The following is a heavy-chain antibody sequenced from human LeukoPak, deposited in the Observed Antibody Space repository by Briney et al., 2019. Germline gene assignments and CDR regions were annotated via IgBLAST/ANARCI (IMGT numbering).Heavy chain of an antibody. CDR2: INSVSSHI. D-gene: IGHD2-15*01. CDR3: VRGGNEGYCRGGNCFHFDY. J-gene: IGHJ4*02. Sequence: GGSLRLSCAASGFSLTSSAMNWVRQAPGKGLEWVSSINSVSSHIYYANSVKGRFTISRDNARNSLFLQMNSLRAEDTAVYYCVRGGNEGYCRGGNCFHFDYWGQGTLVTVSS. V-gene: IGHV3-21*01. CDR1: GFSLTSSA.